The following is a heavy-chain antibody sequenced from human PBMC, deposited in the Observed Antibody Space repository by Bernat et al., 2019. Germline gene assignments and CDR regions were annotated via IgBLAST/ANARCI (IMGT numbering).Heavy chain of an antibody. CDR2: ISSSSSYT. Sequence: QVQLVESGGGLVKPGGSLRLSCAASGFTFSDYYMSWIRQAPGKGLEWVSYISSSSSYTNYADSVKGRFTISRDNAKNSLYLQMNSLRAEDTAVYYCAKDQLGIAYVFDYWGQGALVTVSS. V-gene: IGHV3-11*06. CDR1: GFTFSDYY. J-gene: IGHJ4*02. D-gene: IGHD7-27*01. CDR3: AKDQLGIAYVFDY.